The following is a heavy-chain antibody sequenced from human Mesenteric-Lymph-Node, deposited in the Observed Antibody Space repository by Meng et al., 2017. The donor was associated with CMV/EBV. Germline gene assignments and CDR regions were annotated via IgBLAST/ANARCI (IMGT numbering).Heavy chain of an antibody. CDR3: ARVLGYDSSGHDWYFDL. CDR1: GFTVSSNY. D-gene: IGHD3-22*01. J-gene: IGHJ2*01. CDR2: IDAGGST. V-gene: IGHV3-66*01. Sequence: GFTVSSNYMSWVRQAPGKGLEWVSFIDAGGSTNYADSVKGRFTISRDNSKNTLHLQMNSLRAEDSAVYYCARVLGYDSSGHDWYFDLWGRGTLVTVSS.